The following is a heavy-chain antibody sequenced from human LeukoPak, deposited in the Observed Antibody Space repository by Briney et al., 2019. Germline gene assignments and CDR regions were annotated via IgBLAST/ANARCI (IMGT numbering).Heavy chain of an antibody. CDR1: GYTFTSYD. CDR2: MNPNSGNT. CDR3: ARAGPDIVATITSSFYY. V-gene: IGHV1-8*03. D-gene: IGHD5-12*01. J-gene: IGHJ4*02. Sequence: ASVKVSCKASGYTFTSYDSNWVRQATGQGLEWMGWMNPNSGNTGYAQKFQGRVTITRNTSISTAYMELSSLRSEDTAVYYCARAGPDIVATITSSFYYWGQGTPVTVSS.